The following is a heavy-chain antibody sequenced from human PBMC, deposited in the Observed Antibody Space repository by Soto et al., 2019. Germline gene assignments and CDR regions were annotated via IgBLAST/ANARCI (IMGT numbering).Heavy chain of an antibody. Sequence: GGSLRLSCAASGFTFSSYAMSWVRQAPGKGLEWVSAISGRGGSTYYADSVKGRFTISRDNSKNTLYLQMNSLRAEDTAGYYCISAMTPYCSGGSCDSGPFDYWGHGSPVTVSS. J-gene: IGHJ4*01. CDR1: GFTFSSYA. D-gene: IGHD2-15*01. CDR3: ISAMTPYCSGGSCDSGPFDY. CDR2: ISGRGGST. V-gene: IGHV3-23*01.